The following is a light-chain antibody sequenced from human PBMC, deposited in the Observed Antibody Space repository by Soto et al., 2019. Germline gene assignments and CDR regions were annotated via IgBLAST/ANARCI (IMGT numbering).Light chain of an antibody. CDR2: DVS. CDR3: SSYTSSSTPLYV. CDR1: NNDVGGYNY. V-gene: IGLV2-14*01. Sequence: HSAPTQPASGSGGPRPSVPIFCTGKNNDVGGYNYVSWYQQHPGKAPKLMIYDVSNRPSGVSNRFSGSKSGNTASLTISGLQAEDEADYYCSSYTSSSTPLYVFGTG. J-gene: IGLJ1*01.